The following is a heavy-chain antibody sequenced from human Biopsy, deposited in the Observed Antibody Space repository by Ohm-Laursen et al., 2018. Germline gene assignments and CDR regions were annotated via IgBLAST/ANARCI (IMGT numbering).Heavy chain of an antibody. CDR3: STFHRGVDVFDI. D-gene: IGHD3-10*01. CDR1: GYTFSRYW. V-gene: IGHV3-7*01. CDR2: IKEDATLK. J-gene: IGHJ3*02. Sequence: GSPRLSCAASGYTFSRYWMTWVRQPPGKGLEWVATIKEDATLKWYADSVRGRFTVSRDNSKSLLYFQMDSLRAEDTAVYYCSTFHRGVDVFDIWGQGTMVTVSS.